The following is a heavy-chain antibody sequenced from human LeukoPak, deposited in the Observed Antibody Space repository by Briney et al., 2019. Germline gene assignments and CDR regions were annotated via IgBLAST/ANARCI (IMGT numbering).Heavy chain of an antibody. Sequence: GRSLRLSCAASGFTFDDYAMHWVRQAPGKGLERVSGISWNSGSIDYADSVKGRFTISRDNAKNSLYLQMNSLGAEDTALYYCAKRYDGAAAPEYYFDYWGQGTLVTVSS. J-gene: IGHJ4*02. CDR2: ISWNSGSI. CDR1: GFTFDDYA. CDR3: AKRYDGAAAPEYYFDY. V-gene: IGHV3-9*01. D-gene: IGHD6-13*01.